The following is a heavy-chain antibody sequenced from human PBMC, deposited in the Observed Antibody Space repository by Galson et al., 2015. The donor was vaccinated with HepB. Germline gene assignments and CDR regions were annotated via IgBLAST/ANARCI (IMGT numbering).Heavy chain of an antibody. CDR2: ISGSGGST. D-gene: IGHD6-19*01. V-gene: IGHV3-23*01. CDR3: ATQNSGWYLGFPGGLD. J-gene: IGHJ4*02. Sequence: SLRLSCAASGFTFSSYAMSWVRQAPGKGLEWVSAISGSGGSTYYADSVKGRFTISRDNSKNTLYLQMNSLRAEDTAVYYCATQNSGWYLGFPGGLDWGQGTLVTVSS. CDR1: GFTFSSYA.